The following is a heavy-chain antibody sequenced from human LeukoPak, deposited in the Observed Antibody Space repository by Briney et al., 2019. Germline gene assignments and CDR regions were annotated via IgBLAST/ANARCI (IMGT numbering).Heavy chain of an antibody. V-gene: IGHV3-21*01. D-gene: IGHD6-19*01. CDR2: ISSSSSYI. CDR1: GFTFSSYS. CDR3: ARARSGWYFDY. J-gene: IGHJ4*02. Sequence: GGSLRLSCAASGFTFSSYSMNWVRQAPGKGLEWVSSISSSSSYIYYAGSVKGRFTISRDNAKNSLYLQMNSLRAEDTAVYYCARARSGWYFDYWGQGTLVTVSS.